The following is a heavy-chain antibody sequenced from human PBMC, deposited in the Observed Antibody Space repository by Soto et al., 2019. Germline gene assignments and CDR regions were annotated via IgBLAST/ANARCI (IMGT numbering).Heavy chain of an antibody. CDR1: GYTLTGYY. CDR3: ARGSCRTAGGNSYYYYMDV. D-gene: IGHD6-13*01. Sequence: ASVKVSCKASGYTLTGYYMHWVRQAPGQGLEWMGWINPNSGGTNYAQKFQGWVTMTRDTSISTAYMELSRLRSDDTAVYYCARGSCRTAGGNSYYYYMDVWGKGTTVTVSS. CDR2: INPNSGGT. V-gene: IGHV1-2*04. J-gene: IGHJ6*03.